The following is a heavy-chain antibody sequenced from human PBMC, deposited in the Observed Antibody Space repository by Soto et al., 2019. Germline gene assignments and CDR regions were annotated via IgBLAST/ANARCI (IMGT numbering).Heavy chain of an antibody. V-gene: IGHV3-30-3*01. D-gene: IGHD3-16*02. CDR3: AKGYTAAPSALDY. Sequence: PRLSLSLSCAASGFTFSSYAMHWVRQAPGKVLEWVAVISYDGSNKNYAESVKGRFTISRDNSKKMLYLQMNGLRAEDTAVYYCAKGYTAAPSALDYWGQGTLVTVSS. CDR2: ISYDGSNK. J-gene: IGHJ4*02. CDR1: GFTFSSYA.